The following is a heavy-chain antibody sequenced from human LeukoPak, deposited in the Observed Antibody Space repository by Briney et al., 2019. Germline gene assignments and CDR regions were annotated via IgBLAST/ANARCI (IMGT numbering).Heavy chain of an antibody. CDR1: GGSISSYY. CDR2: IYYSGST. D-gene: IGHD3-9*01. CDR3: ARGKYFDWLLRWFDP. V-gene: IGHV4-59*01. J-gene: IGHJ5*02. Sequence: PSETLSLTCTVSGGSISSYYWSWIRQPPGKGLEWIGYIYYSGSTNYNPSLKSRVTISVDTSKNQFSLKLSSVTAADTAVYYCARGKYFDWLLRWFDPWGQGTLVTVSS.